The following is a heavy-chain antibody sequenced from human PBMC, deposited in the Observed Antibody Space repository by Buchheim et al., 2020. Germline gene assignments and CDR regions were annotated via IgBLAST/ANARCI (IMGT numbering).Heavy chain of an antibody. CDR2: ISGSGNNT. V-gene: IGHV3-23*01. CDR3: AKATSIAARRSSFDY. D-gene: IGHD6-6*01. J-gene: IGHJ4*02. Sequence: EVQLLESGGGLVQPGGSLRLSCAASRFTFSSYAMSWVRQAPGKGLEWVSAISGSGNNTYYADSVKGRFTIARDNSKNTMYLQMNSLRAEDTAVYYCAKATSIAARRSSFDYWGQGTL. CDR1: RFTFSSYA.